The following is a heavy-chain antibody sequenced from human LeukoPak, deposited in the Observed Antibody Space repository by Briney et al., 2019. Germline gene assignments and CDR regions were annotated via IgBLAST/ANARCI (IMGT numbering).Heavy chain of an antibody. D-gene: IGHD3-22*01. CDR1: GYTFTSYG. CDR2: ISAYNGNT. J-gene: IGHJ5*02. Sequence: ASVKVSCKASGYTFTSYGISWVRQAPGQGLEWMGWISAYNGNTNYAQKLQGRVTMTTDTSTSTAYMELRSLRSDDTAVYYCARDRYDSSGYSLGNWFDPWGQGTLVTVSS. CDR3: ARDRYDSSGYSLGNWFDP. V-gene: IGHV1-18*01.